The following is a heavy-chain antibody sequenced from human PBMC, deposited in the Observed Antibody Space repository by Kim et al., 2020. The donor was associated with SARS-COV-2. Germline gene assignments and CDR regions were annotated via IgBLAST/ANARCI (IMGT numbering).Heavy chain of an antibody. CDR2: IYSGGST. CDR1: GFTVSSNY. D-gene: IGHD2-2*01. J-gene: IGHJ6*03. CDR3: ARDSEPYCSSTSCYYYYYIDV. V-gene: IGHV3-66*01. Sequence: GGSLRLSCAASGFTVSSNYMSWVRQAPGKGLEWVSVIYSGGSTYYADSVKGRFTISRDNSKNTLYLQMNSLRAEDTAVYYCARDSEPYCSSTSCYYYYYIDVWGEGTPVTVS.